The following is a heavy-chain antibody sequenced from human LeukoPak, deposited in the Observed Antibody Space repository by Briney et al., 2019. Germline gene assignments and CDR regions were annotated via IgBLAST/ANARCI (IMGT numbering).Heavy chain of an antibody. Sequence: PGGSLRLSCAASGFTFSSYEMNWVRQAPGEGLEWVSYISSSGSSVKYADSVKGRFTISRDNAKNSLYLQMDSLRAEDTAVYYCTTDHVGATVEFDSWGQGTLVTVSS. V-gene: IGHV3-48*03. D-gene: IGHD1-26*01. CDR3: TTDHVGATVEFDS. CDR1: GFTFSSYE. CDR2: ISSSGSSV. J-gene: IGHJ4*02.